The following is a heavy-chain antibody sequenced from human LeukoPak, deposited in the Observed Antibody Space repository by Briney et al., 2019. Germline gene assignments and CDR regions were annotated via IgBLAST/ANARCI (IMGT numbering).Heavy chain of an antibody. CDR3: AKGSSSSRPYYFDS. CDR2: ITDSGGDT. CDR1: GFTFNNYA. V-gene: IGHV3-23*01. Sequence: GGSLRLSCAASGFTFNNYAMSWVRQAPGKGLHWHSAITDSGGDTYHADPVKGRFTISRDNSMNTLYLQMNSLRVEDTAVYYCAKGSSSSRPYYFDSWGQGTLVTVSS. J-gene: IGHJ4*02. D-gene: IGHD6-6*01.